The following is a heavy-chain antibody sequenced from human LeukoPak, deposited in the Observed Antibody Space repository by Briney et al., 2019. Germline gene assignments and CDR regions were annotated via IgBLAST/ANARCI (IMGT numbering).Heavy chain of an antibody. CDR3: ARLSAYSSGHYYSDY. CDR2: IYHSGST. V-gene: IGHV4-4*02. Sequence: SETLSLTCAVSGGSISSSNWWSWVRQPPGKGLEWIGEIYHSGSTNYNLSLKSRVTISVDTSKNQFSLKLSSVTAADTAVYYCARLSAYSSGHYYSDYWGQGTLVTVSS. CDR1: GGSISSSNW. J-gene: IGHJ4*02. D-gene: IGHD3-22*01.